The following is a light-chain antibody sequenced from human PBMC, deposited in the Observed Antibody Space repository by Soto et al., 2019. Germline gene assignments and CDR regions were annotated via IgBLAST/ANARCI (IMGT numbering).Light chain of an antibody. CDR1: TSNIGRNF. CDR3: QSYDSSLSAYV. CDR2: TND. Sequence: QSVLTQPPSASGTPGQRVTISCSGSTSNIGRNFVYWYQQLPGTAPKLLIYTNDQRPSGIPDRFSGSKSGTSASLAITGLQAEDEADYYCQSYDSSLSAYVFGTGTKLTVL. V-gene: IGLV1-47*01. J-gene: IGLJ1*01.